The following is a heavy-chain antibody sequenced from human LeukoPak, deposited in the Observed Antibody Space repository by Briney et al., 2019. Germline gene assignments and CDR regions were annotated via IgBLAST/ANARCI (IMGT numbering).Heavy chain of an antibody. V-gene: IGHV4-59*08. CDR2: ISYSGTT. D-gene: IGHD2/OR15-2a*01. Sequence: SETLSLTCTVSGDSISSYYWSWIRQPPGKGLEWIGYISYSGTTNYNPSLRSRVTISLDTSKNQFSLKLSSVTAADTAVYYCARLGETTFYNWFDPWGQGTLVTVSS. CDR3: ARLGETTFYNWFDP. CDR1: GDSISSYY. J-gene: IGHJ5*02.